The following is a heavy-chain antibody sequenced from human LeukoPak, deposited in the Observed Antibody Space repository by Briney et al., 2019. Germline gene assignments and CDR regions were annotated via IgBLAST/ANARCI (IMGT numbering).Heavy chain of an antibody. CDR1: GYSFDNYG. CDR3: ARSALKYYSSGSYF. Sequence: ASVKVSCKASGYSFDNYGFNWMRQAPGQGLEWMGWISTKNDKTNYAPKFQDRVTMTTDTSTSTAYMELRNLRSDDTAVYYCARSALKYYSSGSYFWGQGTLVTVSS. V-gene: IGHV1-18*04. CDR2: ISTKNDKT. D-gene: IGHD3-10*01. J-gene: IGHJ4*02.